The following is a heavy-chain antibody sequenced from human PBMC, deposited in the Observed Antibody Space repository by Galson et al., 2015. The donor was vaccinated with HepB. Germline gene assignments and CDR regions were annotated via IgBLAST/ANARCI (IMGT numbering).Heavy chain of an antibody. V-gene: IGHV3-15*07. D-gene: IGHD2-15*01. Sequence: SLRLSCAASGFTFSNAWMNWVRQAPGKGLEWVGRIKSKTDGGTTDYAAPVKGRFTISRDDSKNTLYLQMNSLKTEDTAVYYCTTKPRLPMRVAYGMDVWGQGTTVTVSS. J-gene: IGHJ6*02. CDR1: GFTFSNAW. CDR2: IKSKTDGGTT. CDR3: TTKPRLPMRVAYGMDV.